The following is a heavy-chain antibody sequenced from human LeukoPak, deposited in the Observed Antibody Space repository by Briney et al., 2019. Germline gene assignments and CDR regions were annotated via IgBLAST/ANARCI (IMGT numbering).Heavy chain of an antibody. Sequence: GGSLRLSCAASGFTFSSYEMNWVRQAPGKGLEWVSYISSSGSTIYYADSLKGRFTISRDNAKNSLYLQMNSLRAEDTAVYYCARAPTGYYFDYWGQGTLVTVSS. CDR2: ISSSGSTI. J-gene: IGHJ4*02. V-gene: IGHV3-48*03. CDR3: ARAPTGYYFDY. CDR1: GFTFSSYE.